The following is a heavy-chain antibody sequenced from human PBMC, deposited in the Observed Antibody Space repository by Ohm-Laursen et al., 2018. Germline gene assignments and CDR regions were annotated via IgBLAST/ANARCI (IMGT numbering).Heavy chain of an antibody. CDR2: IYYSGST. J-gene: IGHJ6*02. Sequence: SDTLSLTCTVSGGSISSYYWSWIRQPPGKGLEWIGYIYYSGSTNYNPSLKSRVTISVDTSNNQFSLKLSSVTAADTAVYYCARSLGYCSSTSCYTDYYYYGMDVWGQGTTVTVSS. D-gene: IGHD2-2*02. V-gene: IGHV4-59*08. CDR3: ARSLGYCSSTSCYTDYYYYGMDV. CDR1: GGSISSYY.